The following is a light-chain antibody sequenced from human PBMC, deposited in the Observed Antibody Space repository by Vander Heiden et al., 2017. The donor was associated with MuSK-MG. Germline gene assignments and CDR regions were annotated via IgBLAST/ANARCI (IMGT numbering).Light chain of an antibody. CDR2: AAS. J-gene: IGKJ5*01. CDR3: QQSDSTLSIT. V-gene: IGKV1-39*01. Sequence: DIQMTQSPSSLSASVGDRVTITCRASQSISSYLNWYQQKPGKAPKLLIYAASSLQGGVPSRFSGSGSGTDFTLTISSLQPEDFATYYCQQSDSTLSITFGQGTRLEIK. CDR1: QSISSY.